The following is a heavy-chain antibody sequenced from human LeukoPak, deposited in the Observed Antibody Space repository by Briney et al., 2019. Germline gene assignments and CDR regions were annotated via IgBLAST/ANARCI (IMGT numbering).Heavy chain of an antibody. D-gene: IGHD3/OR15-3a*01. V-gene: IGHV3-7*03. J-gene: IGHJ4*02. CDR2: INGGGGEK. CDR1: GFTFSAYY. Sequence: GGSLRLSCVVSGFTFSAYYMTWVRQAPGKGLEWVANINGGGGEKNCVDSVKGRFTISRDNAKSSLYLQMNSLRAEDTAVYYCAKEEDWPYWGQGTLVTVSS. CDR3: AKEEDWPY.